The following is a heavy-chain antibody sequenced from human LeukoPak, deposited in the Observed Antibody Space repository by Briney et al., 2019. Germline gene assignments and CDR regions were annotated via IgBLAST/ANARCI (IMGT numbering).Heavy chain of an antibody. V-gene: IGHV4-38-2*02. D-gene: IGHD4-23*01. Sequence: SETLSLTCTVSGYSISSGYYWRWIRQPPGKRLEWIGNIHYTGSTNYNPSLKSRVTISVDRSKNQFSLKLSSVTAADTAVYYCARGLYGGPIDININWFDPWGQGTLVTVSS. J-gene: IGHJ5*02. CDR2: IHYTGST. CDR1: GYSISSGYY. CDR3: ARGLYGGPIDININWFDP.